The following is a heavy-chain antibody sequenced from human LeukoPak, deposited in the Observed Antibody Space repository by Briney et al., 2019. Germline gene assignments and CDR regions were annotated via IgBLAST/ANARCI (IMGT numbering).Heavy chain of an antibody. CDR3: ARLPMTLNYFDY. CDR2: IDPSDSYT. V-gene: IGHV5-10-1*01. Sequence: GESLKISCKASGYIFTNYWISWVRQMPGKGLEWMGRIDPSDSYTNYSPSFQGHVTISADKSVNTAYLQWSSLRASDTAMYYCARLPMTLNYFDYCGQGTLVTVSS. J-gene: IGHJ4*02. D-gene: IGHD3-22*01. CDR1: GYIFTNYW.